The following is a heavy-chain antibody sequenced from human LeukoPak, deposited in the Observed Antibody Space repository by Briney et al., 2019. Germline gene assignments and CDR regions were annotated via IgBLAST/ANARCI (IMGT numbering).Heavy chain of an antibody. D-gene: IGHD3-9*01. CDR1: GGSISSYY. CDR3: ARFSVTYYDILTGPFDY. CDR2: IYYSGST. J-gene: IGHJ4*02. V-gene: IGHV4-59*08. Sequence: SETLSLTCTVSGGSISSYYWSWIRRPPGKGLEWIGYIYYSGSTNYNPSLKSRITISVDTSKNQFSLKLSSVTAADTAVYYCARFSVTYYDILTGPFDYWGQGTLVTVSS.